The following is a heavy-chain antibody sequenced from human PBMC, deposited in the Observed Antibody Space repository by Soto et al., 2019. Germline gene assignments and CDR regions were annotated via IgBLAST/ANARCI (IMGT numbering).Heavy chain of an antibody. V-gene: IGHV3-30*18. CDR1: GFTFSSYG. CDR2: ISYEGSNK. Sequence: QVQLVESGGGVVQPGRSLRLSCAASGFTFSSYGMHWVRQAPGKGLEWVAVISYEGSNKYYADSVKGRFTISRDNSENTLYLQMNSLRAEDTAVYYCAKERDAFDIWGQGTMVTVSS. CDR3: AKERDAFDI. J-gene: IGHJ3*02.